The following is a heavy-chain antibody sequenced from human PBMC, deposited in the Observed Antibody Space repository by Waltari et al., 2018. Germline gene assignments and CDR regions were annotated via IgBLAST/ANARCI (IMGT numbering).Heavy chain of an antibody. CDR2: ISSSSSYI. Sequence: EVQLVESGGGLVKPGGSLRLSCAASGFTFSSYSMTWVRQAPGKGLEWVSSISSSSSYIYYADSVKGRFTISRDNAKNSLYLQMNSLRAEDTAVYYCAVLIRSHCSGGSCPDYWGQGTLVTVSS. CDR1: GFTFSSYS. CDR3: AVLIRSHCSGGSCPDY. J-gene: IGHJ4*02. V-gene: IGHV3-21*01. D-gene: IGHD2-15*01.